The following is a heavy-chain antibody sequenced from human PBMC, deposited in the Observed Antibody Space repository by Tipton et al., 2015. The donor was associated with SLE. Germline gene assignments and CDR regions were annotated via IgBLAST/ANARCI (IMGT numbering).Heavy chain of an antibody. CDR1: GFTFSSYG. D-gene: IGHD2-2*01. CDR3: ASQLLHNFDY. J-gene: IGHJ4*02. V-gene: IGHV3-30*19. Sequence: SGFTFSSYGMHWVRQAPGKGLEWVAVIWYDGNNKYYADSVKGRFTISRDNSKNTLYLQMNSLRPEDTAVYYCASQLLHNFDYWGQGTLVTVSS. CDR2: IWYDGNNK.